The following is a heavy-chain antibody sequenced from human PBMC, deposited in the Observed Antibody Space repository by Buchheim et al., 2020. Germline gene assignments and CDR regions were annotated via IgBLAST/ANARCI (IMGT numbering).Heavy chain of an antibody. Sequence: QVQLVQSRAEVRKPGSSVKVSCKASGDNFSSYGISWVRQAPGQGPEWMGGIIPILGRVNYAQKFQGRVTITAAESTSTAYMELSSLRSEDTAVYYCARPEYLGSHYYGLDVWGQGTT. CDR2: IIPILGRV. CDR1: GDNFSSYG. V-gene: IGHV1-69*11. J-gene: IGHJ6*02. CDR3: ARPEYLGSHYYGLDV. D-gene: IGHD2-2*02.